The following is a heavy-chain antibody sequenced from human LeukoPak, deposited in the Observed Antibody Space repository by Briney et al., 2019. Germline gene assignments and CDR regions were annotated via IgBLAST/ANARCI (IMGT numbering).Heavy chain of an antibody. CDR1: GFTFSNAW. CDR2: IKSKTDGGAT. Sequence: GGSLRLSCAASGFTFSNAWMSWVRQAPGKGLEWVGRIKSKTDGGATDYAAPVKGRFTISRDDSKNTLYLQMNSLKTEDTAVYYCTTDPGYSSGWYVYWGQGTLVTVSS. J-gene: IGHJ4*02. V-gene: IGHV3-15*01. CDR3: TTDPGYSSGWYVY. D-gene: IGHD6-19*01.